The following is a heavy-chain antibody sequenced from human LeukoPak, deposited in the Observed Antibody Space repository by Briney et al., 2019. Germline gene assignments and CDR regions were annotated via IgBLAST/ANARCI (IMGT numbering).Heavy chain of an antibody. CDR1: GFTFTTYG. Sequence: GGSLRLSCAASGFTFTTYGMHWVRQAPGKGLEWVAFIQNDEIDKFYADSVKGRFTISRDNSRNTLYLQMNSLRAEDTAVYYCARVRGPGNYYYYYGMDVWGQGTTVTVSS. J-gene: IGHJ6*02. D-gene: IGHD3-10*01. CDR2: IQNDEIDK. V-gene: IGHV3-30*02. CDR3: ARVRGPGNYYYYYGMDV.